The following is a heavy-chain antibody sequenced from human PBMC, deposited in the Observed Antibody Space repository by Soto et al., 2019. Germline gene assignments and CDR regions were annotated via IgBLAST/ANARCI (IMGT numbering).Heavy chain of an antibody. Sequence: QVQLVQSGAEVKKPGASVKVSCKASGYTFTSYYMHWVRQAPGQGLEWMGIINPSGGSTSYAQKFQGRVTMTRDTSTSTVDMELSSLRSEDTAVYYCARARILGPWYSSGRRQGGYFDYWGQGTLVTVSS. D-gene: IGHD6-19*01. CDR3: ARARILGPWYSSGRRQGGYFDY. J-gene: IGHJ4*02. CDR2: INPSGGST. CDR1: GYTFTSYY. V-gene: IGHV1-46*03.